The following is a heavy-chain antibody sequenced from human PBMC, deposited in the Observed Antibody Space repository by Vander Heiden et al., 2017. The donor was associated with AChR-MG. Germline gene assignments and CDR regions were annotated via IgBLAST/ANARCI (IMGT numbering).Heavy chain of an antibody. Sequence: VQLVEPGGGLIQPGGSLRLSCPASGFTFTSNSMSWVRQAPGKGLEWVSVIYSGGSTYDADAGKGRVTISRDNSKNTLYLQMNSLRAQETALYYCARTITMVQGGCMAYYYMDVWGKGTTVTVSS. V-gene: IGHV3-53*01. CDR3: ARTITMVQGGCMAYYYMDV. CDR1: GFTFTSNS. J-gene: IGHJ6*03. D-gene: IGHD3-10*01. CDR2: IYSGGST.